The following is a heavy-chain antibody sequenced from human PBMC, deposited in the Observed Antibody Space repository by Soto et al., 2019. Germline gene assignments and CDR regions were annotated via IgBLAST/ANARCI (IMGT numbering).Heavy chain of an antibody. CDR3: TTGGDASKPGY. D-gene: IGHD1-1*01. V-gene: IGHV4-31*03. J-gene: IGHJ4*02. CDR2: IHYSGTT. Sequence: LSRTCTVPVVSICRPRCNWNWFRQYPGKGLEWIGFIHYSGTTYYNPSLKSRVAISVDTSRNDFSLRLSSVTAADTAVYYCTTGGDASKPGYWGQGTLVTVS. CDR1: VVSICRPRCN.